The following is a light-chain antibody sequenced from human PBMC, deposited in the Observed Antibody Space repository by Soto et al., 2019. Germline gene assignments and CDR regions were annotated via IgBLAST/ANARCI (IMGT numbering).Light chain of an antibody. J-gene: IGKJ5*01. Sequence: EIVLTQSPVTLSLSPGDRATLSCGASQSVTSKLAWYQQKPGQAPRLLISGASNRATGIPDRFSGSGSGTDFTLTISRLEPDDFALYFCQQYGGSPITFGLGTRLEIK. V-gene: IGKV3-20*01. CDR1: QSVTSK. CDR2: GAS. CDR3: QQYGGSPIT.